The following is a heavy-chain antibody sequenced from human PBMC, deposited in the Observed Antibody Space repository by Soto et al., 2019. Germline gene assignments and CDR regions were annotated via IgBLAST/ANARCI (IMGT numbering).Heavy chain of an antibody. CDR3: ASAKAVVIAALGI. CDR2: VSDNGGSRGGT. CDR1: GFMFNNSA. V-gene: IGHV3-23*01. Sequence: EVELLESGGGLVQPGGSLRLSCTASGFMFNNSAMTWVRQAPGQGLQWVASVSDNGGSRGGTYYADSVKGRFTISRDNSKSTLYRQLDSLTCADTAVYYCASAKAVVIAALGIWGQGTMVTVSS. J-gene: IGHJ3*02. D-gene: IGHD2-21*01.